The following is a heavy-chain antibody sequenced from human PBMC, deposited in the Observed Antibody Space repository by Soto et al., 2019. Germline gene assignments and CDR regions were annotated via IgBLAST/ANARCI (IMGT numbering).Heavy chain of an antibody. CDR1: GFTFSSYG. J-gene: IGHJ4*02. CDR2: ILYDGSNK. CDR3: AKGYDSSGYYSTFGY. V-gene: IGHV3-30*18. D-gene: IGHD3-22*01. Sequence: GGSLRLSCAASGFTFSSYGMHWVRQAPGKGLEWVAVILYDGSNKYYTDSVKGRFTISRDNSKNTLYLQMNSLRAEDTAVYYCAKGYDSSGYYSTFGYWGQGTLVTVSS.